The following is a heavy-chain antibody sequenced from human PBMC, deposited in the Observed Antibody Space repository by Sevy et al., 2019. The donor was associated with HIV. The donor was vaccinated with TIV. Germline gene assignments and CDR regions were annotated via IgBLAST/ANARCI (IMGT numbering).Heavy chain of an antibody. Sequence: GGSLRLSCAASGFTFSSYAMSWVRQAPGKGLEWVSAISGSGGSTYYADSVKGRFTISRDNSKNTLYLQMNSLRAEDTAVYYCAKDAFYGDGVNYCDYYTDVWGKGTTVTVSS. J-gene: IGHJ6*03. V-gene: IGHV3-23*01. D-gene: IGHD4-17*01. CDR3: AKDAFYGDGVNYCDYYTDV. CDR2: ISGSGGST. CDR1: GFTFSSYA.